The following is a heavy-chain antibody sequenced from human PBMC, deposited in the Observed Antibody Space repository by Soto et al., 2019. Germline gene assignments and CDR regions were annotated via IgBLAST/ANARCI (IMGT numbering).Heavy chain of an antibody. Sequence: GGSLRLSCAASGFTFSSYWMSWVRQAPGKGMEWVANIKQDGSEKYYVDSVKGRFTISRDNAKNSLYLQMNSLRAEDTAVYYCARGGGRRLVAFDIWGQGTMVTGSS. CDR2: IKQDGSEK. V-gene: IGHV3-7*01. D-gene: IGHD1-26*01. CDR3: ARGGGRRLVAFDI. CDR1: GFTFSSYW. J-gene: IGHJ3*02.